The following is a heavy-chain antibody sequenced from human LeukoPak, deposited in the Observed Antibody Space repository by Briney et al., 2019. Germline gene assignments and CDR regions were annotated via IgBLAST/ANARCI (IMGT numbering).Heavy chain of an antibody. V-gene: IGHV1-46*01. J-gene: IGHJ4*02. CDR2: INPSGGST. Sequence: ASVKVSCKASGYTFTSYYMHWVRQAPGQGLEWTGIINPSGGSTSYAQKFQGRVTMTRDMSTSTVYMELSSLRSEDTAIYYCAREGRGVPGAIAAVKGFDYWGQGTLVTVSS. CDR3: AREGRGVPGAIAAVKGFDY. D-gene: IGHD6-13*01. CDR1: GYTFTSYY.